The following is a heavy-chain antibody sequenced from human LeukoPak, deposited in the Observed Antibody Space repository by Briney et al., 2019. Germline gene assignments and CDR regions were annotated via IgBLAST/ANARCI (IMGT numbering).Heavy chain of an antibody. V-gene: IGHV3-53*01. J-gene: IGHJ4*02. CDR2: IYSGGST. Sequence: GGSLRLSCAASGFTFSSNYMSWVRQAPGKGLEWVSVIYSGGSTYYADSVKGRFTISRDNSKNTLYLQMNSLRAEDTAVYYCARGKMVYAPFDYWGQGTLVTVSS. D-gene: IGHD2-8*01. CDR1: GFTFSSNY. CDR3: ARGKMVYAPFDY.